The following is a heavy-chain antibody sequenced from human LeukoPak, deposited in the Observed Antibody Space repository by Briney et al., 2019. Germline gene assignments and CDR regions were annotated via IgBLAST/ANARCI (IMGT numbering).Heavy chain of an antibody. Sequence: ASVKVSCKASGYTFTGYYMHWVRQAPGQGLEWMGWISAYNGNTNYAQKFQGRVTITADKSTSTAYMELSSLRSEDTAVYYCARSLGDIVVVVAGKTNYYYYMDVWGKGTTVTVSS. CDR3: ARSLGDIVVVVAGKTNYYYYMDV. J-gene: IGHJ6*03. D-gene: IGHD2-15*01. CDR2: ISAYNGNT. V-gene: IGHV1-18*04. CDR1: GYTFTGYY.